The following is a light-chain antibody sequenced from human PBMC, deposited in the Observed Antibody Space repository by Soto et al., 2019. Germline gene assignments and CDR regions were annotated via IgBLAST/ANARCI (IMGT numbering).Light chain of an antibody. CDR2: LGS. CDR1: QSLLHSNGKNY. Sequence: DNVMTQSPLSLPVTPGEPASISCRSSQSLLHSNGKNYLDWYLQKPGQSPQLLIYLGSNRASGVPDRFSGSGSGTDLTLKISRVEAEDVGIYYCMQTLQSPLYTFGQGTKLEIK. J-gene: IGKJ2*01. CDR3: MQTLQSPLYT. V-gene: IGKV2-28*01.